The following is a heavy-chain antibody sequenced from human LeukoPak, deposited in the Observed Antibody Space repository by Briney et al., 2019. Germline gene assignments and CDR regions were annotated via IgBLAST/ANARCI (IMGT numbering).Heavy chain of an antibody. J-gene: IGHJ4*02. CDR3: AKKVPANWGSYFDY. Sequence: GGPLRLSCAASGFTFSSYAMSWVRRAPGKGLEWVSAISGSGDSTYSTDSVKGRFTISRDNSKNTLYLQMNSLRAEDTAVYYCAKKVPANWGSYFDYWGQGTLVTVSS. CDR1: GFTFSSYA. D-gene: IGHD7-27*01. CDR2: ISGSGDST. V-gene: IGHV3-23*01.